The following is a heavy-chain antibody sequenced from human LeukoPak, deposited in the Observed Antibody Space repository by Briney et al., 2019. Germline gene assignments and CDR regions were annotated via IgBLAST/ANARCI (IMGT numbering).Heavy chain of an antibody. J-gene: IGHJ4*02. V-gene: IGHV3-21*01. Sequence: PGGSLRLSCAASGLTFTNYSMNWVRQAPGMGLDWVSSISRSSRYKDYADSVKGRFTISRDNSKNSLYLQMNSLRAEDTAVYYCARTRNLGYCSSTSCPNFDYWGQGTLVTVSS. CDR2: ISRSSRYK. CDR3: ARTRNLGYCSSTSCPNFDY. D-gene: IGHD2-2*01. CDR1: GLTFTNYS.